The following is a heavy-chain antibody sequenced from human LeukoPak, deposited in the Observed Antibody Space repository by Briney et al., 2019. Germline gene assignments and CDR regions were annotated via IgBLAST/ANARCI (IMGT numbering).Heavy chain of an antibody. V-gene: IGHV4-34*01. CDR3: AKSGGYGLIDY. CDR2: INHNGSA. J-gene: IGHJ4*02. CDR1: GRSFSGAY. D-gene: IGHD1-26*01. Sequence: SETLSLTCGVYGRSFSGAYWSWIRQPPGKGLEWIGEINHNGSAHYSPSLKSRVTLSLDTSKNQFSLNVNSVTAADTAVYYCAKSGGYGLIDYWGQGTLVTVSS.